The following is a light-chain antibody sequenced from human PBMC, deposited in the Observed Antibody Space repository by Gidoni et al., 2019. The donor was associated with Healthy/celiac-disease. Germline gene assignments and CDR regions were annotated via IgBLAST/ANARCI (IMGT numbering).Light chain of an antibody. J-gene: IGKJ4*01. Sequence: EIVMTQSPATLSVSPGERATLSCRASQSVSSTLAWYQQKPGQAPRLLIYGASTRATGIPARFSGSGSGTEFTLTISSLQSEDFAVYYCQQYNNWPPVFXGXTKVEIK. CDR2: GAS. V-gene: IGKV3-15*01. CDR3: QQYNNWPPV. CDR1: QSVSST.